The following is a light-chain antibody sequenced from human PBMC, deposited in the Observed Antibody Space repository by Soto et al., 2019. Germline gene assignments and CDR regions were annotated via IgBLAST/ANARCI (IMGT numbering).Light chain of an antibody. J-gene: IGKJ1*01. CDR2: DAS. V-gene: IGKV3-20*01. CDR3: QQYGSSPPKT. CDR1: QSVSSY. Sequence: EIVMTQSPATLSLSPWERAPLXCMASQSVSSYLAWYQQKPGQAPRLLIYDASNRATGIPARFSGSGSGTDFTLTISRLEPEDFAVYYCQQYGSSPPKTFGQGTKVDIK.